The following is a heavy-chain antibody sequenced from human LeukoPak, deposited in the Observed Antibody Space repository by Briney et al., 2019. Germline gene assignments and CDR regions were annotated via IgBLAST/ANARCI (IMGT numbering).Heavy chain of an antibody. J-gene: IGHJ4*02. V-gene: IGHV3-33*01. CDR1: GFTFSSYG. CDR3: ARGGVTYFDY. D-gene: IGHD3-10*01. CDR2: IWYDGSNK. Sequence: GGSLRLSCAASGFTFSSYGMHWVRQAPGKGLEWAAVIWYDGSNKYYADSVKGRFTISRDNSKNTLYLQMNSLRAEDTAVYYCARGGVTYFDYWGQGTLVTVSS.